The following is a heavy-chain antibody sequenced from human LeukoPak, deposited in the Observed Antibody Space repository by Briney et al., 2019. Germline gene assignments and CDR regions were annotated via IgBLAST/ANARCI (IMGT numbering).Heavy chain of an antibody. D-gene: IGHD3-16*01. J-gene: IGHJ5*02. CDR3: ARAYYVNVWGTYRWFDP. V-gene: IGHV4-59*01. CDR1: GGSISSYY. Sequence: PSETLSLTCTVSGGSISSYYWSWIRQPPGKGPEWIGYISYSGSTNYNPSLKSRVTISLDMSKTQVSLKLSSVTAADTAVYYCARAYYVNVWGTYRWFDPWGQGTLVTVSS. CDR2: ISYSGST.